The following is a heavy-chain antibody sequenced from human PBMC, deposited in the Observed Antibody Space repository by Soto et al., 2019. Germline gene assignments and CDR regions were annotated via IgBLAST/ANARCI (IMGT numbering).Heavy chain of an antibody. CDR2: ISAYNGNT. J-gene: IGHJ6*02. V-gene: IGHV1-18*01. Sequence: ASVKVSCKASGYTFTSYGISWVRQAPGQGLEWMGWISAYNGNTNYAQKLQGRVTMTTDTSTSTAYMELRSLRSDDTAVYYCGRLGVDFWSGYPHYGMDVWGQGTTVTVSS. D-gene: IGHD3-3*01. CDR1: GYTFTSYG. CDR3: GRLGVDFWSGYPHYGMDV.